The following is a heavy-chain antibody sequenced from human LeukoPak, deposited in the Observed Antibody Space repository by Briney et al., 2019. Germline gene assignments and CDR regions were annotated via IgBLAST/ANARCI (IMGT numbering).Heavy chain of an antibody. CDR2: IKSKRDGGTT. D-gene: IGHD5-18*01. CDR3: TTQQWLPSNFDY. V-gene: IGHV3-15*01. CDR1: GFTFSNAW. J-gene: IGHJ4*02. Sequence: PGGSLRLSCAVSGFTFSNAWMTWFRQAPGKGLEWVGRIKSKRDGGTTDYAAPGKGRFIISRDDSKNTLYLQMNSLKTEDTAVYYCTTQQWLPSNFDYWGQGTLVTVSS.